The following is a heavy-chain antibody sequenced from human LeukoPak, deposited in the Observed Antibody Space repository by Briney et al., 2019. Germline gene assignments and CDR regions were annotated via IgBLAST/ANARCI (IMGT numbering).Heavy chain of an antibody. CDR3: ARLRGSYYYYMDV. J-gene: IGHJ6*03. CDR2: ISYDGSNK. CDR1: GFTFSSYA. V-gene: IGHV3-30*04. Sequence: GGSLRLSCAASGFTFSSYAMHWVRQAPGKGLEWVAVISYDGSNKYYADSVKGRFTISRDNSKNTLYLQMNSLRAEDTAVYYCARLRGSYYYYMDVWGKGTTVTVSS. D-gene: IGHD2-15*01.